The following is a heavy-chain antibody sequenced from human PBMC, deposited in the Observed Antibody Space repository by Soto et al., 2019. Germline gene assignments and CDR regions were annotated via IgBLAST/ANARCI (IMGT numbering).Heavy chain of an antibody. D-gene: IGHD3-22*01. CDR2: IYYSGST. V-gene: IGHV4-59*01. CDR3: ARVTDYYDSSGYYFDFYYFDY. J-gene: IGHJ4*02. CDR1: GGSISSYY. Sequence: SETLSLTCTVSGGSISSYYWSWIRQPPGKGLEWIGYIYYSGSTNYNPPLKSRVTISVDTSKNQFSLKLSSVTAADTAVYYCARVTDYYDSSGYYFDFYYFDYWGQGTLVTVSS.